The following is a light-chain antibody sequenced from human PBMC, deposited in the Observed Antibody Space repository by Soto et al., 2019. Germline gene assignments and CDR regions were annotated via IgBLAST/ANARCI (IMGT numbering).Light chain of an antibody. V-gene: IGKV1-9*01. J-gene: IGKJ5*01. Sequence: IQLTHSPSFLSASGGYRFTITCRASQCISSYLAWYQQKPGKAPKLLIYAASTLQTGVPSRFRGTGSATHFTLTISSPQPEDFATYYCQQSYRAVTFGQGTRLEI. CDR3: QQSYRAVT. CDR2: AAS. CDR1: QCISSY.